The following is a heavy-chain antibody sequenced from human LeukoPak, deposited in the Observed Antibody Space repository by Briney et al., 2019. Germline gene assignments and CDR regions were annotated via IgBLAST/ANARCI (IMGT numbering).Heavy chain of an antibody. Sequence: PGGSLRLSCAASGFTFSSYSMNWVRQAPGKGLEWVSYISSSSSTIYYADSVKGRFTISRDNAKNSLYLQMNSLRAEDTAVYYCSGTQSAHYYDSSGYIDYWGQGTLVTVSS. CDR3: SGTQSAHYYDSSGYIDY. V-gene: IGHV3-48*01. CDR1: GFTFSSYS. J-gene: IGHJ4*02. CDR2: ISSSSSTI. D-gene: IGHD3-22*01.